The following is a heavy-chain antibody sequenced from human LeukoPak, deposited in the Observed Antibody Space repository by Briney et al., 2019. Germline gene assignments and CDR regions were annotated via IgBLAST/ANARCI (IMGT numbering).Heavy chain of an antibody. CDR1: GGSISSYY. CDR3: ARGSGQWGFDS. J-gene: IGHJ4*02. Sequence: SETLSLTCTVSGGSISSYYWSWIRQPPGKGLEWIGYIFYSGSTNYNPSLKSRVTISVDTSKNQFSLKLSSVTAADTAVYYCARGSGQWGFDSWGQGTLVTVSS. D-gene: IGHD3-10*01. V-gene: IGHV4-59*01. CDR2: IFYSGST.